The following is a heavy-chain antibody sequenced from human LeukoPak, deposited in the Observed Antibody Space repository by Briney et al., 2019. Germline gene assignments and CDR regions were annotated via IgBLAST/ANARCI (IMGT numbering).Heavy chain of an antibody. V-gene: IGHV3-23*01. CDR1: GFTFSNHV. CDR2: ITASGDST. J-gene: IGHJ4*02. Sequence: PGRSLRLSCAASGFTFSNHVMIWVRQAPGKGLEWVSGITASGDSTYYADSVEGRFTMSRDNSKNTVYLQMNSLRVDDTAVYYCARRDIVVVVSASDYWGQGTLVTVSS. CDR3: ARRDIVVVVSASDY. D-gene: IGHD2-15*01.